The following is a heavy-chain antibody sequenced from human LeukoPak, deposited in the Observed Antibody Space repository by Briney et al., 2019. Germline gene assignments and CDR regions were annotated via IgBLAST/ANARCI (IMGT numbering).Heavy chain of an antibody. D-gene: IGHD3-3*01. CDR3: ARLTTIFGVVSHYYMDV. Sequence: SETLSLTCTDSGGSISSYYWSWIRQPPGKGLEWIGYIYTSGSTNYNPSLKSRVTISVDTSKNQFSLKLSSVTATDTAVYYCARLTTIFGVVSHYYMDVWGKGTTVTVSS. CDR1: GGSISSYY. J-gene: IGHJ6*03. CDR2: IYTSGST. V-gene: IGHV4-4*09.